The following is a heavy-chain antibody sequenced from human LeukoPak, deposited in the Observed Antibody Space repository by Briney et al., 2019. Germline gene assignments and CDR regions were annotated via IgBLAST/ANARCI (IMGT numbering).Heavy chain of an antibody. CDR1: GGSVSSSFYY. D-gene: IGHD1-26*01. CDR3: ANTASYSVDY. J-gene: IGHJ4*02. Sequence: SETLSLTCTVSGGSVSSSFYYWGWIRQPPGKGLEWIGSMYFSGSTHYNPSLKSRVTISVDTSKNQFSLKLTSVTAADTAVYYCANTASYSVDYWGQGTLVTVSS. CDR2: MYFSGST. V-gene: IGHV4-39*01.